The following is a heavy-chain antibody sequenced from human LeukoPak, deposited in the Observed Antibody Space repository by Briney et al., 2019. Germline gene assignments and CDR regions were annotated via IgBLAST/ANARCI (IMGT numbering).Heavy chain of an antibody. Sequence: SETLSLTCTVSGASISSSSYYWGWIRQPPGKGLEWIGSIYYSGSTYYNPSLKSRVTISVDTSMNQFSLKLSSVTAADTAVYYCARQKWGYCSSTCCPIPWFDPWGQGTLVTVFS. V-gene: IGHV4-39*01. CDR1: GASISSSSYY. CDR2: IYYSGST. J-gene: IGHJ5*02. CDR3: ARQKWGYCSSTCCPIPWFDP. D-gene: IGHD2-2*01.